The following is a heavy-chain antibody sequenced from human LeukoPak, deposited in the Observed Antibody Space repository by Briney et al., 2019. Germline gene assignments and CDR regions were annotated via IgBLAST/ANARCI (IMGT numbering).Heavy chain of an antibody. J-gene: IGHJ4*02. Sequence: ASVKVSCKASGYTFTEYYMHWVLQAPGQGLECMGWINPNSGGTNFPQKFQGRVAMTRDTSISTAYMELGSLRSDDTAVYYCARARWQLVPYFDSWGQGALVTVSS. D-gene: IGHD6-6*01. CDR3: ARARWQLVPYFDS. CDR2: INPNSGGT. V-gene: IGHV1-2*02. CDR1: GYTFTEYY.